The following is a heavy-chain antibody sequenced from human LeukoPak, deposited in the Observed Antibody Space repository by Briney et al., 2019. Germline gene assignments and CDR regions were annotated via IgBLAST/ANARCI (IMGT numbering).Heavy chain of an antibody. D-gene: IGHD3-10*01. CDR3: ARAAPGGYYMDV. J-gene: IGHJ6*03. Sequence: ASVKVSCKASGYTFTSYDINWVRQATGQGLEWMGWMNPNSGNTGYAQKFQGRVTITRNTSISTAYMELSSLRSEDTAVYYCARAAPGGYYMDVWGKGTTVTVSS. CDR2: MNPNSGNT. CDR1: GYTFTSYD. V-gene: IGHV1-8*01.